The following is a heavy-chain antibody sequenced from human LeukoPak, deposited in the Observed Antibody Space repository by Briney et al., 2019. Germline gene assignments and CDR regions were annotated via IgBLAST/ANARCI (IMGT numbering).Heavy chain of an antibody. V-gene: IGHV4-34*01. CDR2: INHSGST. Sequence: SETLSLTCAVYGGSFSGYYWSWIRQPPGKGLEWIGEINHSGSTNYNPSLKSRVTISVDTSKNQFSLKLSSVTAADTAVYYCARKRRGSYFDYYYMDVWGKGTTVTVSS. CDR1: GGSFSGYY. J-gene: IGHJ6*03. CDR3: ARKRRGSYFDYYYMDV. D-gene: IGHD1-26*01.